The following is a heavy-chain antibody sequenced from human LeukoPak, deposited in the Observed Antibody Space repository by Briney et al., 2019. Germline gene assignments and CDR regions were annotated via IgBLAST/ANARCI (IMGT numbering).Heavy chain of an antibody. V-gene: IGHV4-39*01. CDR3: ARTGGLDY. J-gene: IGHJ4*02. D-gene: IGHD3-10*01. Sequence: SETLSLTCTVSGGSISSGSYYWGWIRQPPGKGLEWIGSIYYSGSTYYNPSLKSRVTISVDTSKNQFSLKLSSVTAADTAVYYCARTGGLDYWGQGTLVAVSS. CDR2: IYYSGST. CDR1: GGSISSGSYY.